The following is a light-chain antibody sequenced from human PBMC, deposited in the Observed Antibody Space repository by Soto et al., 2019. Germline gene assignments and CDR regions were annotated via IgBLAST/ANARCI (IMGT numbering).Light chain of an antibody. J-gene: IGKJ4*01. CDR3: QQYDTYPLT. CDR2: DAS. V-gene: IGKV1-5*01. Sequence: EIQITQSPAILSTSVGERATITCRVSQSIISRLAWYQQKPGKAPKVLIYDASSVESGVPSRFSGSGAGTEITLTSSILQPDDFATYYCQQYDTYPLTFGGGTKVDI. CDR1: QSIISR.